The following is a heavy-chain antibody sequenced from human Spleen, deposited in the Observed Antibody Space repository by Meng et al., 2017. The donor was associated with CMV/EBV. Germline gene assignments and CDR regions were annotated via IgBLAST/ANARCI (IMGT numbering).Heavy chain of an antibody. CDR2: INPNSGGT. V-gene: IGHV1-2*02. D-gene: IGHD4-11*01. CDR3: ATGSVTSGF. J-gene: IGHJ4*02. CDR1: GYTFTGYY. Sequence: ASVKVSCKASGYTFTGYYMHWVRQAPGQGLEWMGWINPNSGGTNYAQKFQGRVTMTWDTSISTAYMDLTRLTSDDTAVYYCATGSVTSGFWGQGTLVTVSS.